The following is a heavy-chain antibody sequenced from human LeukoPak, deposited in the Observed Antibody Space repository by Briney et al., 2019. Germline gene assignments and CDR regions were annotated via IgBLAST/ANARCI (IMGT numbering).Heavy chain of an antibody. J-gene: IGHJ3*02. Sequence: ASVKVSCKASGYTFTSYGIGWVRQAPGQGLEWMGWISAYNGNTNYAQKLQGRVTMTTDTSTSTAYMELRSLRSDDTAVYYCAMRYCSGGSCYPDAFDIWGQGTMVTVSS. D-gene: IGHD2-15*01. CDR2: ISAYNGNT. CDR3: AMRYCSGGSCYPDAFDI. CDR1: GYTFTSYG. V-gene: IGHV1-18*01.